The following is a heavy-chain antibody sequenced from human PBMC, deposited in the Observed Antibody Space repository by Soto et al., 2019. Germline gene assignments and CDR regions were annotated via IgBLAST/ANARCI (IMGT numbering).Heavy chain of an antibody. J-gene: IGHJ6*02. CDR1: GFTLSSYS. Sequence: EVQLLESGGGVVQSGGSLRVSCEVSGFTLSSYSMSWVRKAQGKGLEWVSAISGSGSKTYYADSVKGRFTISRDNSENKVYLQLTSVKVEDTAVYYCAREVVLGGTNYYYYGLGVWGRGNTVTVSS. D-gene: IGHD3-10*01. V-gene: IGHV3-23*01. CDR3: AREVVLGGTNYYYYGLGV. CDR2: ISGSGSKT.